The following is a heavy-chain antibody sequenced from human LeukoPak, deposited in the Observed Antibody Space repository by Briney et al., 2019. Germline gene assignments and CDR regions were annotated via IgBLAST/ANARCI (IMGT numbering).Heavy chain of an antibody. CDR3: ARVTAAGTWTFDI. D-gene: IGHD6-13*01. CDR1: GDTFSIND. J-gene: IGHJ3*02. CDR2: MNPNSGNT. V-gene: IGHV1-8*01. Sequence: GASVEVSCKASGDTFSINDINWLRQATGQGLEWMGWMNPNSGNTGYAQKFQGRVTMTRNTSISTAYMELTDLRSEDTAVYYCARVTAAGTWTFDIWGQGTTVTVSS.